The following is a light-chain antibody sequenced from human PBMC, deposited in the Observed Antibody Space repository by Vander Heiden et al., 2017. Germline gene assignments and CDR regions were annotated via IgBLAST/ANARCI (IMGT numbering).Light chain of an antibody. V-gene: IGKV1-27*01. CDR2: AAS. Sequence: IQVTQSPSSLSASVGDRVTITCRASQGISNYLAWYQQKPGKVPKLLIYAASTLQSGVPSRFSGSGSGTDFTLTISSLQPEDVATYYCQKYNSAPPNTFGPGTKVDIK. J-gene: IGKJ3*01. CDR3: QKYNSAPPNT. CDR1: QGISNY.